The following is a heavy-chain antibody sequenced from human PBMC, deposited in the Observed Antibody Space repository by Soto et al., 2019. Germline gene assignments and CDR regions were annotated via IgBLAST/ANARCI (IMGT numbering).Heavy chain of an antibody. CDR3: ARWIQLWSPIGRHYRYGDV. CDR2: IYYGGST. J-gene: IGHJ6*02. Sequence: SETLSLTCTVSGGSISSNYWSWIRQPPGKGLEWIGYIYYGGSTHSNPSLKSRVIISLDTSKNQFSLKLTSVTAADTAVYYCARWIQLWSPIGRHYRYGDVWGQGTTVTVSS. V-gene: IGHV4-59*08. CDR1: GGSISSNY. D-gene: IGHD5-18*01.